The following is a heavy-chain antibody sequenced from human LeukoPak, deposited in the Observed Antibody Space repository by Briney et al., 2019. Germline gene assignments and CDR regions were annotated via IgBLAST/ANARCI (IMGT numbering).Heavy chain of an antibody. J-gene: IGHJ3*02. CDR3: ARVSLDYGDALDI. V-gene: IGHV4-59*01. CDR2: IYYSGST. D-gene: IGHD4-17*01. CDR1: GGXISTYY. Sequence: SETLSLTCTVFGGXISTYYCSWIRQPPGKGLEWIGYIYYSGSTNYNPSLKSRVTISVDTSKNQFSLKVSSVTAADTGVYYCARVSLDYGDALDIWGQGTMVTVSS.